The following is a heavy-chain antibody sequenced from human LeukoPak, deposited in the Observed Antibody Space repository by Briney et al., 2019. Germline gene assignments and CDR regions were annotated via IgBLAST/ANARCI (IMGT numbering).Heavy chain of an antibody. Sequence: GASVKVSCKASGYTFTGYYIHWVRQAPGQGLEWMGWINPNSGGTNYAQKFQGRVTMTRDTSISTAYMELSRLRSDDTAVFYCARVYYYASGRLDSWGQGTLVTVSS. CDR1: GYTFTGYY. V-gene: IGHV1-2*02. CDR2: INPNSGGT. CDR3: ARVYYYASGRLDS. J-gene: IGHJ4*02. D-gene: IGHD3-10*01.